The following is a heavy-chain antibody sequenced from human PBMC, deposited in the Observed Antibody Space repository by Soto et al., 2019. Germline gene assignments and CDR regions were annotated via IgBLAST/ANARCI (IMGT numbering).Heavy chain of an antibody. J-gene: IGHJ3*02. CDR3: ARDRSTLDAFDI. CDR1: GYTFTSYY. D-gene: IGHD2-2*01. CDR2: INPSGGST. V-gene: IGHV1-46*01. Sequence: ASVKVSCKASGYTFTSYYMHWVLQAPGQGLEWMGIINPSGGSTSYAQKFQGRVTMTRDTSTSTVYMELSSLRSEDTAVYYCARDRSTLDAFDIWGQGTMVTVSS.